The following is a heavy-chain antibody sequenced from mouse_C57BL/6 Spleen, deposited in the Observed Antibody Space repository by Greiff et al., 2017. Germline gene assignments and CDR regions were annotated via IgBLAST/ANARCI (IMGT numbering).Heavy chain of an antibody. CDR3: AREDVYYRYFDV. CDR1: GYTFTSYW. V-gene: IGHV1-52*01. Sequence: QVQLQQPGAELVRPGSSVKLSCKASGYTFTSYWMHWVKQRPIQGLEWIGNIDPSVSETHYNQKFKDKATLTVDKSSSTAYMQLSSLTSEDSAVYYCAREDVYYRYFDVWGTGTTVTVSS. CDR2: IDPSVSET. J-gene: IGHJ1*03.